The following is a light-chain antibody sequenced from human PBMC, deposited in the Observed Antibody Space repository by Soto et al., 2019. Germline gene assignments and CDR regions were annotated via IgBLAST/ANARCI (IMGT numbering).Light chain of an antibody. CDR1: SSDVGHYNF. J-gene: IGLJ3*02. Sequence: SALTQPHSVSGSPGQSVTISCSGTSSDVGHYNFVSWYQHHPGKAPKLLIYDVTTRPSGVPDRFSGSKSGNTASLTISGLQAEDEADFYCCSYAGSYTWVFGGGTKVTVL. V-gene: IGLV2-11*01. CDR3: CSYAGSYTWV. CDR2: DVT.